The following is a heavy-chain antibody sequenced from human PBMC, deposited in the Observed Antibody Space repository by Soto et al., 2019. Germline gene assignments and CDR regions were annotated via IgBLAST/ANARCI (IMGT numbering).Heavy chain of an antibody. CDR2: ISSDGGST. CDR3: ARDGVATRAFDD. CDR1: GFTFRGYA. Sequence: EVLLVESGGGLVQPGGSLRLSCAASGFTFRGYAMHWVRQAPGKGLEYVSRISSDGGSTYYVNSVKGRFAISRDNSKNTMYLQLGSLRTDDMAVYYCARDGVATRAFDDWGQGTLVTVSS. J-gene: IGHJ4*02. D-gene: IGHD5-12*01. V-gene: IGHV3-64*01.